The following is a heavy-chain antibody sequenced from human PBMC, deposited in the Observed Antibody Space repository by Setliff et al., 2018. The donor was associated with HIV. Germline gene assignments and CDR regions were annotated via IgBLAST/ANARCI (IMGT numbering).Heavy chain of an antibody. CDR2: IYYSGST. CDR1: GGSVGSGSYY. V-gene: IGHV4-61*01. Sequence: SETLSLTCSVSGGSVGSGSYYWSWIRQSPGKGLEWLGYIYYSGSTTYSPSLKSRVTMSIDTSKNQFSLKLRSVTAADTAVYFCARDPPGYGDSNDYWGQGTLVTVSS. D-gene: IGHD4-17*01. J-gene: IGHJ4*02. CDR3: ARDPPGYGDSNDY.